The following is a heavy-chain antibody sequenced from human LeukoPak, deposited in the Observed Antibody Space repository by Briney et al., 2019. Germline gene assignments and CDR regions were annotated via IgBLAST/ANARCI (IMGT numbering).Heavy chain of an antibody. CDR3: ARGEEVLGYCSSTSCYPFDY. D-gene: IGHD2-2*01. J-gene: IGHJ4*02. CDR1: GFTFSSYA. Sequence: GGSLRLSCAASGFTFSSYAMHWVRQAPGKGLEYVSAISSNGGSTYYANSVKGRFTISRDNSKNTLYLQMGSLRDEDMAVYYCARGEEVLGYCSSTSCYPFDYWGQGTLVTVSS. CDR2: ISSNGGST. V-gene: IGHV3-64*01.